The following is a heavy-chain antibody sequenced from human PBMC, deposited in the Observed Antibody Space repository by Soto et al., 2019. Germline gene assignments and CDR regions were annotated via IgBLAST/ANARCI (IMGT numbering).Heavy chain of an antibody. CDR3: ARDLTIVPATHPRLENYGMDV. CDR1: GYSFTSYG. J-gene: IGHJ6*02. CDR2: VSPYNGHT. D-gene: IGHD2-2*01. Sequence: QVQLVQSAAEVKKPGASVKVSCKASGYSFTSYGISWVRRAPGQGIEWMGWVSPYNGHTQFAQRFQGRVTMTTDTSTKTAYMELRNLRSDDTAHYYCARDLTIVPATHPRLENYGMDVWGQGTTVIVSS. V-gene: IGHV1-18*01.